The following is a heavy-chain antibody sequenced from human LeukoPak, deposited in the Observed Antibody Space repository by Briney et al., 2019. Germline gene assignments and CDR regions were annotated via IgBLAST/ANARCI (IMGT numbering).Heavy chain of an antibody. V-gene: IGHV3-23*01. Sequence: RTGGSLRLSCAASGFTFSSYSMNWVRQAPGKGLEWVSAISGSGFSTYYADSVKGRFTISRDNSKNTLYLQMNTLRAEDTAVYYCAKGPPPPIPVPDKYYFDYWGQGTLVTVSS. D-gene: IGHD6-19*01. J-gene: IGHJ4*02. CDR3: AKGPPPPIPVPDKYYFDY. CDR1: GFTFSSYS. CDR2: ISGSGFST.